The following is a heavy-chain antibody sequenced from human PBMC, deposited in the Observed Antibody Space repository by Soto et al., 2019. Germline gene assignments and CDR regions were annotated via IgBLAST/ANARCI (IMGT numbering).Heavy chain of an antibody. D-gene: IGHD4-4*01. CDR2: MNPNSGNT. J-gene: IGHJ6*02. CDR1: GYTFTSYD. CDR3: ARGSHDYSNYYYYYGMDV. V-gene: IGHV1-8*01. Sequence: QVQLVQSGAEVKKPGASVKVSCKASGYTFTSYDINWVRQATGQGLELMGWMNPNSGNTGYAQKFQGGVTMTRNTSIRTAYMELSSLRSEDTAVYYCARGSHDYSNYYYYYGMDVWGQGTTVTVSS.